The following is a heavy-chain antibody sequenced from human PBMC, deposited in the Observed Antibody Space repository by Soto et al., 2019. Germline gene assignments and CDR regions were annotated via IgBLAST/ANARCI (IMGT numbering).Heavy chain of an antibody. V-gene: IGHV1-8*01. D-gene: IGHD2-2*01. CDR1: GYTFTSYD. CDR3: ARLKQAYAVA. CDR2: MNPNSGNT. J-gene: IGHJ5*02. Sequence: QVQLVQSGAEVKKPGASVKVSCKASGYTFTSYDINWVRLATGQGLEWMGWMNPNSGNTAYAQKVQGRDTMTRNTSISTAYMELSSLRSEETAVYYCARLKQAYAVAWGQGTLVTVSS.